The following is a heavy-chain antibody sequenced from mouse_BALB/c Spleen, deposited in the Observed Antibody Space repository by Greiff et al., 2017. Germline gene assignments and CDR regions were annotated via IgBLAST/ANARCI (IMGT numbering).Heavy chain of an antibody. J-gene: IGHJ4*01. CDR2: ISSGGSYT. Sequence: EVQLVESGGGLVKPGGSLKLSCAASGFTFSSYTMSWVRQTPEKRLEWVATISSGGSYTYYPDSVKGRFTISRDNAKNTLYLQMSSLKSEDTAMYYCTRGTTATDYAMDYWGQGTSVTVSS. CDR3: TRGTTATDYAMDY. D-gene: IGHD1-2*01. V-gene: IGHV5-6-4*01. CDR1: GFTFSSYT.